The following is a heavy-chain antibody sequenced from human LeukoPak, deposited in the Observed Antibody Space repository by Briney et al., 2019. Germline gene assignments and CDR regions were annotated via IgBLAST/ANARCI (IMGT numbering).Heavy chain of an antibody. CDR1: GFTFSGFA. CDR2: ISVGGAAT. V-gene: IGHV3-23*01. D-gene: IGHD3-10*01. J-gene: IGHJ4*02. Sequence: RPGRSLRLSCAASGFTFSGFAMSWVRQAPGNGLEWVSAISVGGAATYYPDSVKGRFTISRDNSNNTVYLQMNSLRAEDTALYYCAKAMGSIDFDYWGQGSLVTVSS. CDR3: AKAMGSIDFDY.